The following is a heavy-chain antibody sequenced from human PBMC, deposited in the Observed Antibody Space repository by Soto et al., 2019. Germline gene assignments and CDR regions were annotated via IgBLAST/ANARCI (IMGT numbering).Heavy chain of an antibody. V-gene: IGHV1-3*01. CDR1: GYTFTSYA. J-gene: IGHJ6*03. CDR2: INAGNGNT. Sequence: ASVKVSCKASGYTFTSYAMHWVRQAPGQRLEWMGWINAGNGNTKYSQKFQGRVTITRDTSASTAYMELSSLRSEDTAVYYCASSPPFYSGYDYPYYYYYYMDVWGKGTTVTVSS. CDR3: ASSPPFYSGYDYPYYYYYYMDV. D-gene: IGHD5-12*01.